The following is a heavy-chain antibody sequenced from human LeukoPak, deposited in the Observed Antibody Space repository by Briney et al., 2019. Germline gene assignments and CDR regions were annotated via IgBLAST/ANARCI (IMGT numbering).Heavy chain of an antibody. CDR2: IETDGDQK. D-gene: IGHD5-12*01. J-gene: IGHJ4*02. Sequence: GGSLRLSCVASGFTFSDDWMSWVRQAPGKGLEWVANIETDGDQKNYVDSVKGRFAISRDNARNSLYLQMNSLTDEDTAVYYCARDIPSGFYTPDYWGRGTLVTVSS. V-gene: IGHV3-7*01. CDR1: GFTFSDDW. CDR3: ARDIPSGFYTPDY.